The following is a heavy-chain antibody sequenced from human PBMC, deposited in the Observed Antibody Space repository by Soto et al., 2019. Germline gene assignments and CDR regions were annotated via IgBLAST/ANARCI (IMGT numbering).Heavy chain of an antibody. V-gene: IGHV5-51*01. D-gene: IGHD3-22*01. Sequence: GESLKISCKGSGYSFTSYWIGWVRQMPGKGLEWMGIIYPGDSDTRYSPSFQGQVTISADKSISTAYLQWSSLKASDTAMYYCASRRGYYYDSSGSLDAFDIWGQGTMVTVSS. J-gene: IGHJ3*02. CDR1: GYSFTSYW. CDR2: IYPGDSDT. CDR3: ASRRGYYYDSSGSLDAFDI.